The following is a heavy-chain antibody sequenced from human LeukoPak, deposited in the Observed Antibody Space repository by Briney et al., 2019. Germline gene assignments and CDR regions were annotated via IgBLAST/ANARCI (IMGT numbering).Heavy chain of an antibody. D-gene: IGHD6-13*01. V-gene: IGHV3-23*01. CDR2: ISGSGGST. CDR1: GFTFSSYA. J-gene: IGHJ5*02. CDR3: ARDGAAIGTRRSDP. Sequence: GGSLRLSCAASGFTFSSYAMSWVRQAPGKGLEWVSAISGSGGSTYYADSVKGRFTISRDNSKNTLYLQMNSLRAEDTAVHYCARDGAAIGTRRSDPWGQGTLATVSS.